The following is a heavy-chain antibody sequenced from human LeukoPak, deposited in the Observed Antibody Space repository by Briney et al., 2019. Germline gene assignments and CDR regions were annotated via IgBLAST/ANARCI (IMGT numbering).Heavy chain of an antibody. CDR1: GFRFSSYW. CDR3: AKNRWYSFDY. J-gene: IGHJ4*02. Sequence: GGSLRLSCAASGFRFSSYWMSWVRQAPGKGLEWVANIKEDGSERYYVDSVKGRFTISRDNARNSLSLQMDSLRAEGTAVYYCAKNRWYSFDYWGQGILVTVSS. D-gene: IGHD4-23*01. V-gene: IGHV3-7*01. CDR2: IKEDGSER.